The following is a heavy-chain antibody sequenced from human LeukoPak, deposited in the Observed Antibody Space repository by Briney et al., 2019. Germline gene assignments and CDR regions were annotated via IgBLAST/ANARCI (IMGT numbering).Heavy chain of an antibody. CDR3: ANTGGGSDILRTYDDAFDI. V-gene: IGHV3-11*01. D-gene: IGHD3-16*01. Sequence: GGSLRLSCAASGFTFSDYYMSWIRQAPGKGLEWVSYISSSGSTIYYADSVKGRFTISRDNAKNSLYLQMNSLRAEDTAVYYFANTGGGSDILRTYDDAFDIWGQGTMVTVSS. CDR2: ISSSGSTI. J-gene: IGHJ3*02. CDR1: GFTFSDYY.